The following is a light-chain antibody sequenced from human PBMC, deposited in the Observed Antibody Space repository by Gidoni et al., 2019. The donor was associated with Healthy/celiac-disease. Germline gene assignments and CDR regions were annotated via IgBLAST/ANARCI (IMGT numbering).Light chain of an antibody. CDR3: QQSYSTPPWT. V-gene: IGKV1-39*01. CDR2: AAS. Sequence: DIQMTHSPSSLSASVGDRVTINCRASQSISSYLNWYQQKPGKAPKRLIYAASSVQSGVPSRFSGSGSGTDCTLTISSLQPEDCATYYCQQSYSTPPWTFGQGTKVEIK. CDR1: QSISSY. J-gene: IGKJ1*01.